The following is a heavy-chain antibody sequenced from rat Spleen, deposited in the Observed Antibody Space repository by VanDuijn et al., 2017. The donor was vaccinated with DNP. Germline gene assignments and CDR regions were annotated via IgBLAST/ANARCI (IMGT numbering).Heavy chain of an antibody. V-gene: IGHV5-20*01. Sequence: EVQLVESGGGLVQPGRSLKLSCAASGFTFSDYYMAWVRQAPTKGLEWVASISYDGGSTYYRDSVKGRFTISRDNAKSSLYLQMDSLRSEDTATYYCTTDQGRTTRGIWDVMDAWGQGASVTVSS. D-gene: IGHD1-4*01. CDR2: ISYDGGST. J-gene: IGHJ4*01. CDR1: GFTFSDYY. CDR3: TTDQGRTTRGIWDVMDA.